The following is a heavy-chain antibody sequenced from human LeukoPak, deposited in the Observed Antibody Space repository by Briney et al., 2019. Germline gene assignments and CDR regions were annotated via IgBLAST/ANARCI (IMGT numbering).Heavy chain of an antibody. V-gene: IGHV4-59*01. D-gene: IGHD5-12*01. CDR3: ARAIGHSGAGGYYYMDV. CDR1: GGSISSYY. Sequence: SETLSLTCTVSGGSISSYYWSWIRQPPGKGLEWIGYIYYSGSTNYNPSLKSRVTISVDTSKNQFSLKLSSVTAADTAVYYCARAIGHSGAGGYYYMDVWGKGTTVTVSS. CDR2: IYYSGST. J-gene: IGHJ6*03.